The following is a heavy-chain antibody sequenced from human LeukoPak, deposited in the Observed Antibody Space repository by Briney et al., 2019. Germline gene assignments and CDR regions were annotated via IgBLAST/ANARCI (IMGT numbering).Heavy chain of an antibody. Sequence: SETLSLTCTVSGGSISSYYWSWIRQPPGKGLEWIGYIYYSGSTNYNPSLKSRVTISVDTSKNQFSLKLSSVTAADTAAYYCARLAYGSGSYYGDNWFDPWGQGTLVTVSP. D-gene: IGHD3-10*01. CDR3: ARLAYGSGSYYGDNWFDP. J-gene: IGHJ5*02. CDR2: IYYSGST. CDR1: GGSISSYY. V-gene: IGHV4-59*01.